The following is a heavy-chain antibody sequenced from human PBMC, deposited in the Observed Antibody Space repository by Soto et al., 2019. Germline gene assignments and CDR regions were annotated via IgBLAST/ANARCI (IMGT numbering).Heavy chain of an antibody. Sequence: SETLSLTCTVSGGSISSGGYYWSWIRQHPGKGLEWIGYIYYSGSTYYNPSLKSRVTISVDTSKNQFSLKLSSVTAADTAVYYCARTSEDTFDYYYYYGMDVCGQVTTVIVSS. J-gene: IGHJ6*02. CDR1: GGSISSGGYY. CDR2: IYYSGST. CDR3: ARTSEDTFDYYYYYGMDV. V-gene: IGHV4-31*03. D-gene: IGHD2-15*01.